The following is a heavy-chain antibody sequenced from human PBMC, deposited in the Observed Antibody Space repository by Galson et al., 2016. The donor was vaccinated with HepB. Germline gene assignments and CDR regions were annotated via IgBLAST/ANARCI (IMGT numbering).Heavy chain of an antibody. Sequence: PALVKPTQTLTLPCTFSGFSLSTSGVGVGWIRQPPGKALEWLALIYWDDDKRYSPSLKRRLTITKDISKNHVILTMTNLDPVDTATYFCAHYNSNWSFDYWGQGSLVTVSS. CDR2: IYWDDDK. CDR1: GFSLSTSGVG. V-gene: IGHV2-5*02. D-gene: IGHD6-6*01. CDR3: AHYNSNWSFDY. J-gene: IGHJ4*02.